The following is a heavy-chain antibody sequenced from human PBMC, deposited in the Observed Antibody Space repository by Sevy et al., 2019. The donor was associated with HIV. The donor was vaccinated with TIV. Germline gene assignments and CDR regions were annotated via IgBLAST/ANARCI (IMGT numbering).Heavy chain of an antibody. V-gene: IGHV1-69*13. CDR3: ARVKRSGSYCDY. J-gene: IGHJ4*02. D-gene: IGHD1-26*01. CDR2: IIPIFGTA. CDR1: GGTFSSYA. Sequence: ASVKVSCKASGGTFSSYAISWVRQAPGRGLEWMGGIIPIFGTANYAQKFQGRVTITADESTSTAYMELSSLRSEDTAVYYCARVKRSGSYCDYWGQGTLVTVSS.